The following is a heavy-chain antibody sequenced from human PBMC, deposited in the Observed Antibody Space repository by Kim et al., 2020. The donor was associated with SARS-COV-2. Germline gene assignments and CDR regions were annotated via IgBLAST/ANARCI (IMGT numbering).Heavy chain of an antibody. D-gene: IGHD3-10*01. CDR1: GFTFSSYC. CDR2: TGYDGSNN. Sequence: GGSLRLSCASSGFTFSSYCRHRVRQGTGTRLDWMAVTGYDGSNNYYADPVQGLFTIARDNYKNTLYLQMHSLRAEDTAVYYCARDAGEGFGEFDSGMDVWGQGTTVTVSS. J-gene: IGHJ6*02. V-gene: IGHV3-33*01. CDR3: ARDAGEGFGEFDSGMDV.